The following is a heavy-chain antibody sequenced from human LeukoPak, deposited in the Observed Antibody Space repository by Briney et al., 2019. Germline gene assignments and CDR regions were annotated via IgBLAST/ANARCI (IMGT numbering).Heavy chain of an antibody. D-gene: IGHD2-15*01. J-gene: IGHJ4*02. CDR2: ISSSSTYI. CDR1: GFTFSSYS. Sequence: KTGGSLRLSCAASGFTFSSYSINWVRQAPGKGLEWVSSISSSSTYIYYADSVKGRFTISRDNAKNSLYLQMNSLRAEDTAVYYCARGGAGYDYFDYWGQGTLVTVSS. V-gene: IGHV3-21*01. CDR3: ARGGAGYDYFDY.